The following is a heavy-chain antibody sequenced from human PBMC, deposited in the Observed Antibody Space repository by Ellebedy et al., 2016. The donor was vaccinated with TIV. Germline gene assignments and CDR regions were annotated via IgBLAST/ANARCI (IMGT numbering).Heavy chain of an antibody. J-gene: IGHJ4*02. CDR3: ARDFCSSTSCLNYFVY. V-gene: IGHV4-4*02. Sequence: MPSETLSLTCAVSGGTISSNNWWYWVRPPPGKGPERIGEIDHSGTTNYNPSLKSRVTISVDKSKNQFSLMLNFVTAADTAVYYCARDFCSSTSCLNYFVYWGQGALVTVSS. CDR1: GGTISSNNW. D-gene: IGHD2-2*01. CDR2: IDHSGTT.